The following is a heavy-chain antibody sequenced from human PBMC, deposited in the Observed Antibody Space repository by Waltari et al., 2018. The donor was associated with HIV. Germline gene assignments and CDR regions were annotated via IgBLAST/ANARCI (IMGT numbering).Heavy chain of an antibody. CDR3: VAGYYGRGDY. CDR1: GGSFRTSSYY. J-gene: IGHJ4*02. D-gene: IGHD3-3*01. CDR2: VYYRGSS. Sequence: LQLQESGPGLVKHPETLSPPCTVDGGSFRTSSYYWGWIRQPPGTGREWIGSVYYRGSSYYNPSLNSRVTISVDTSKNQFSLKLSSVIAADTAVYYCVAGYYGRGDYWGQGTLVTVSS. V-gene: IGHV4-39*01.